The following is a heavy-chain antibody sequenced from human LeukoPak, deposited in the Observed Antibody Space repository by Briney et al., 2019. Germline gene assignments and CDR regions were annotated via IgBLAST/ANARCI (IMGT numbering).Heavy chain of an antibody. V-gene: IGHV3-23*01. Sequence: GGSLRLSCAASGFTFSSYAMSWVRQAPGKGLEWVSSISGSGVNTFYADSVKGRFTISRDKSKNTLYLQMNSLRAEDTAVYYCAKDRMSIQGHFGYWGQGTLVTVSS. CDR3: AKDRMSIQGHFGY. D-gene: IGHD6-6*01. J-gene: IGHJ4*02. CDR2: ISGSGVNT. CDR1: GFTFSSYA.